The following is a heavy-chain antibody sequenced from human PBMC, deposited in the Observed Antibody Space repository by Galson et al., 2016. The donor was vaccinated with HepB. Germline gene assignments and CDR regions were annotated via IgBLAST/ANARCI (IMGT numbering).Heavy chain of an antibody. D-gene: IGHD3-3*01. CDR2: IIPIFGTA. CDR1: GGTFSSYA. CDR3: ARGGVWSGYQNAFDY. J-gene: IGHJ4*02. Sequence: SVKVSCKASGGTFSSYAISWVRQAPGQGLEWMGGIIPIFGTANYAQKFQGRVTITADESTGTAYMELSSLRSEDTAVYYCARGGVWSGYQNAFDYWGQGTLVTVS. V-gene: IGHV1-69*13.